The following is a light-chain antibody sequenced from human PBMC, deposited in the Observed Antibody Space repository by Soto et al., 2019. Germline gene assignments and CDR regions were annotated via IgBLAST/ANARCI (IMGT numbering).Light chain of an antibody. CDR1: RSNIGSNT. CDR2: NNN. Sequence: QSVLSQPPSASGTPGQRATISCSGSRSNIGSNTVNWYQQLPGTAPKLLMYNNNERPSGVPDRFSGSKSGTSASLAISGLQSEDEADYYCAAWDDSLNGNVFGTGTKVTVL. CDR3: AAWDDSLNGNV. V-gene: IGLV1-44*01. J-gene: IGLJ1*01.